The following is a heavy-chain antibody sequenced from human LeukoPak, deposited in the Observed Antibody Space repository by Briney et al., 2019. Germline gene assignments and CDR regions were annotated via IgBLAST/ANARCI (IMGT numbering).Heavy chain of an antibody. Sequence: SETLSLTCTVSGASISSYYWSWIRQPPGKGLEWIGYIYYTGSTNYNPSLKSRVTISVDTSKKQFSLKLSSATAADTAVYYCARAPDNGDPTHFDYWGQGTLVTVSS. J-gene: IGHJ4*02. CDR2: IYYTGST. D-gene: IGHD4-17*01. CDR3: ARAPDNGDPTHFDY. V-gene: IGHV4-59*01. CDR1: GASISSYY.